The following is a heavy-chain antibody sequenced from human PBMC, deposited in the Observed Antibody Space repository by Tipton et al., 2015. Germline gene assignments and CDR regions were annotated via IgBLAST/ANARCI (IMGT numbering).Heavy chain of an antibody. J-gene: IGHJ1*01. CDR1: GFTFSTYG. CDR2: IWYDGSNK. D-gene: IGHD6-19*01. V-gene: IGHV3-33*01. CDR3: ARDPNSSGWYGNFQL. Sequence: SLRLSCAASGFTFSTYGMHWVRQAPGKGLEWVAVIWYDGSNKYYADSVKGRFTISRDNSKNTLFLQMNSLRGEDTAVYYCARDPNSSGWYGNFQLWGQGTLVTVSP.